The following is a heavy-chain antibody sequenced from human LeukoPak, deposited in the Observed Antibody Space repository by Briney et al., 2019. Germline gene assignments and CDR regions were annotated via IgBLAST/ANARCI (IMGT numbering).Heavy chain of an antibody. Sequence: ASVKVSCKASGYTFSSYGINWVRQATGQGLEWMGWMNPNSGNTGYAQKFQGRVTMTRNTSISTAYMELSSLRSEDTAVYYCARGGGQWLVLSWFDPWGQGTLVTVSS. D-gene: IGHD6-19*01. CDR3: ARGGGQWLVLSWFDP. V-gene: IGHV1-8*01. J-gene: IGHJ5*02. CDR2: MNPNSGNT. CDR1: GYTFSSYG.